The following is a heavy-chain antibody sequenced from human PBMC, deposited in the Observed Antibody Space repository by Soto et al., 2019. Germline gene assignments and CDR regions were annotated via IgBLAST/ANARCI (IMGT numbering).Heavy chain of an antibody. J-gene: IGHJ4*02. D-gene: IGHD1-26*01. CDR3: ARGWELLHFYLDS. Sequence: QVQLVQSGAEVKKPGASVKVSCKASGYTFTGYYMHWVRQAPGQGLEWMGWINPNSGGTNYAQKFQGRVTMTRDTSISTAYMELSRLSTDDSAVYYCARGWELLHFYLDSWCQGTLVTVSS. V-gene: IGHV1-2*02. CDR2: INPNSGGT. CDR1: GYTFTGYY.